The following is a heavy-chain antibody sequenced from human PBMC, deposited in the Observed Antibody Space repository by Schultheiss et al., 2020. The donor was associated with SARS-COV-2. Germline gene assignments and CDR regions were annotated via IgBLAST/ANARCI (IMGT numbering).Heavy chain of an antibody. CDR3: ARHVGGSGPSS. V-gene: IGHV4-59*08. CDR2: IYYSGTT. Sequence: SETLSLTCTVSGGSISSYYWSWIRQPPGKGLEWIGYIYYSGTTKYNPSLKSRITMSVDTSRNQFSLKLRSVTAADTAVYYCARHVGGSGPSSWGQGTLVTVSS. CDR1: GGSISSYY. J-gene: IGHJ4*02. D-gene: IGHD3-10*01.